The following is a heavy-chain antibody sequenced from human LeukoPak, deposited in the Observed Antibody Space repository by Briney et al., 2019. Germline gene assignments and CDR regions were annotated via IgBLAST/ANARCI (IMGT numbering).Heavy chain of an antibody. CDR3: ARDPTGGNNWFDP. Sequence: PSETLSLTCTVSGGSTSSGDYYWSWIRQPPGKGLEWIGYIYYSGSTYYNPSLKSRVTISVDTSKNQFSLKLSSVTAADTAVYYCARDPTGGNNWFDPWGQGTLVTVSS. CDR1: GGSTSSGDYY. CDR2: IYYSGST. V-gene: IGHV4-30-4*01. J-gene: IGHJ5*02. D-gene: IGHD3-10*01.